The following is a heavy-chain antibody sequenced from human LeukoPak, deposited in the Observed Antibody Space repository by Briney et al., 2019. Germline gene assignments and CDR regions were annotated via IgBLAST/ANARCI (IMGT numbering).Heavy chain of an antibody. Sequence: KPSETLSLTCTVSGGSISSYYWSWIRQPAGKGLEWIGRIYISGSTNYNPSLKSRVTMSVDTSKNQFSLKLSSVTAADTAVYYCARESNYYGSGTGWFDPWGQGTLVTVSS. CDR3: ARESNYYGSGTGWFDP. D-gene: IGHD3-10*01. CDR1: GGSISSYY. V-gene: IGHV4-4*07. J-gene: IGHJ5*02. CDR2: IYISGST.